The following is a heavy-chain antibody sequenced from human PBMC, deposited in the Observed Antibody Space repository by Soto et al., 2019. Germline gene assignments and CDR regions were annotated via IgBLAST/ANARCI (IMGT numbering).Heavy chain of an antibody. Sequence: GGPLRLSCAASGFTFVGYSRNWVRKAQGKGLEWVSYISSSSTTIYYADSVKGRFTISRDNSKNTLYLQMNSLTPKDPAVYNLAKKGRGNSFFFLAFGGRGPLVPVS. D-gene: IGHD3-3*01. CDR3: AKKGRGNSFFFLAF. J-gene: IGHJ1*01. CDR1: GFTFVGYS. CDR2: ISSSSTTI. V-gene: IGHV3-48*01.